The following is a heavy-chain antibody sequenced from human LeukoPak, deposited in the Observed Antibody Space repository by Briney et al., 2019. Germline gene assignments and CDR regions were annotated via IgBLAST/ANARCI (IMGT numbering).Heavy chain of an antibody. Sequence: GASVKVSCKASGGTFSSYAISWVRQAPGQGLEWMGRIIPILGIANYAQKFQGRVTITADKSTSTAYMELSSLRSEDTAVYYCARVGFADYYDSRGLVDYWGQGILVTVSS. D-gene: IGHD3-22*01. CDR1: GGTFSSYA. V-gene: IGHV1-69*04. CDR3: ARVGFADYYDSRGLVDY. CDR2: IIPILGIA. J-gene: IGHJ4*02.